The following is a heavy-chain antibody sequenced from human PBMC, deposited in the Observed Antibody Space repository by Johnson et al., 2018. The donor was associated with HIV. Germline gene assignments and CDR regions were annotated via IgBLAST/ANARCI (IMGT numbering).Heavy chain of an antibody. V-gene: IGHV3-30*04. J-gene: IGHJ3*02. D-gene: IGHD1-7*01. CDR3: ARDWELGAFDI. CDR2: ISYDGSNK. CDR1: GFTFSSYA. Sequence: QVQLVESGGGVVQPGRSLRLSCAASGFTFSSYAMHWDRQAPGKGLEWVAVISYDGSNKYYADSVKGPFTISRDNSKNTLYLQMNSLRAKDTAVYYCARDWELGAFDIWGQGTMVTVSS.